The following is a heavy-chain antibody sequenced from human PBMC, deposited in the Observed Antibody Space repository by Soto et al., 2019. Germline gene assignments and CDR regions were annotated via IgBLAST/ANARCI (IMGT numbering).Heavy chain of an antibody. CDR3: ARDRRSFPWNYSSSSGMAV. J-gene: IGHJ6*02. D-gene: IGHD1-1*01. CDR2: INPNSGGT. CDR1: GYTFTGYY. Sequence: ASVKVSCKASGYTFTGYYMHWVRQDPGQGLEWMGWINPNSGGTNYAQKFQGWVTMTRDTSISTAYMELSRLRSDDPAVYYFARDRRSFPWNYSSSSGMAVWGQGPTVTVSS. V-gene: IGHV1-2*04.